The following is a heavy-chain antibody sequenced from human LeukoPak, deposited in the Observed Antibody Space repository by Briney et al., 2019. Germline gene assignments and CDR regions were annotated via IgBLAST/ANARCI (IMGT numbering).Heavy chain of an antibody. Sequence: RASVNISCKTSGYTFTSYYMHWVRQAPGQGLEWMGIINPSGGSTSYAQKFQGRVTMTRDTSTSTVYMELSSLRSEDTAVYYCARDLQSITIFGAVTFGGYWGQGTLVTVSS. CDR1: GYTFTSYY. CDR3: ARDLQSITIFGAVTFGGY. D-gene: IGHD3-3*01. V-gene: IGHV1-46*01. J-gene: IGHJ4*02. CDR2: INPSGGST.